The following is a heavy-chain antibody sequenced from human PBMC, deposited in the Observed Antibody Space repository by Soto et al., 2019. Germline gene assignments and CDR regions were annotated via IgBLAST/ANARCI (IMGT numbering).Heavy chain of an antibody. V-gene: IGHV3-9*01. J-gene: IGHJ1*01. D-gene: IGHD1-26*01. CDR2: ISWNSGSI. CDR1: GFTFDDYA. CDR3: AKDMRSKSGSYYFQH. Sequence: GGSLRLSCAASGFTFDDYAMHWVRQAPGKGLEWVSGISWNSGSIGDADSVKGRVTISRDNAKNSLYLQMNSLRAEDTALYYCAKDMRSKSGSYYFQHWGQGTLVTVSS.